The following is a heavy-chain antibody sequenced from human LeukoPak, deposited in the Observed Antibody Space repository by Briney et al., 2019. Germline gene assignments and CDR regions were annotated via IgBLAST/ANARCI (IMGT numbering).Heavy chain of an antibody. D-gene: IGHD6-13*01. J-gene: IGHJ1*01. CDR1: GFTFSSYW. V-gene: IGHV3-74*01. CDR2: INSDGSST. CDR3: ARVQAAAADPEYFQE. Sequence: PGGSLRLSCAASGFTFSSYWMHWVRQAPGKGLVWVSRINSDGSSTSYADSVKGRFTISRDNAKNTLYLQMNSLRAEDTAVYYCARVQAAAADPEYFQEWGQGTLVTVSS.